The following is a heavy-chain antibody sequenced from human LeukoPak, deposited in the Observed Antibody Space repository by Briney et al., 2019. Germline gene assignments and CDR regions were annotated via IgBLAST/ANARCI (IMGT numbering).Heavy chain of an antibody. D-gene: IGHD3-10*01. J-gene: IGHJ5*02. Sequence: SETLSLTCTVSGASISSSYWSWIRQPPGKGLEWIGYIYYSGSTNYNPSLKSRVTISVDTSKNQFSLKLSSVTAADTAVYYCARLHGSGSYHPFDPWGQGTLVTVSS. V-gene: IGHV4-59*12. CDR2: IYYSGST. CDR1: GASISSSY. CDR3: ARLHGSGSYHPFDP.